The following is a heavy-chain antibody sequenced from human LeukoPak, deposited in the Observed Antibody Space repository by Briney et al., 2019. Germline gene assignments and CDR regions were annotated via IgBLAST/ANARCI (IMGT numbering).Heavy chain of an antibody. D-gene: IGHD6-19*01. CDR1: GFTFSSYA. Sequence: GGSLRLSCAASGFTFSSYAMHWVRQAPGKGLEWVAVISYDGSNKYYADSVKGRFTVSRDNAKNSLHLQMNSLRVEDTALYYCSRGCSGPDYWGQGSLVTVSS. V-gene: IGHV3-30-3*01. J-gene: IGHJ4*02. CDR3: SRGCSGPDY. CDR2: ISYDGSNK.